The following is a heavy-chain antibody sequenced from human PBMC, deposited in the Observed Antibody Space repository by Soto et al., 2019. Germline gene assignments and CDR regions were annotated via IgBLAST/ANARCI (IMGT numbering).Heavy chain of an antibody. J-gene: IGHJ4*02. V-gene: IGHV1-3*01. Sequence: QVQLVQSGAEVKKPGASVEVSCKASGYTFTSYAMQWVRQAPGQRLEWMGWINAGNGNTKYSQKFQGRVTITRDTSASTAYMELSSLRSEDTAVYYCARGLSPYYFDYWGQGTLVTVSS. CDR3: ARGLSPYYFDY. CDR2: INAGNGNT. CDR1: GYTFTSYA. D-gene: IGHD2-2*01.